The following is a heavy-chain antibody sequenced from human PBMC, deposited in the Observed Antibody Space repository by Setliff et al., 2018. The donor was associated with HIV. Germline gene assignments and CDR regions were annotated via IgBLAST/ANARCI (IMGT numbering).Heavy chain of an antibody. D-gene: IGHD2-21*02. CDR1: GDSISSDFY. CDR2: IYHSGNT. CDR3: ARGQGCGGGCHYAFEM. J-gene: IGHJ3*02. V-gene: IGHV4-38-2*02. Sequence: LSLTCTVSGDSISSDFYWGWIRQPPGKGLEWIGSIYHSGNTYYMPSLQSRVTISVDMSKNQFSLSLNSVTAADTAVYYCARGQGCGGGCHYAFEMWGQGTMVTVSS.